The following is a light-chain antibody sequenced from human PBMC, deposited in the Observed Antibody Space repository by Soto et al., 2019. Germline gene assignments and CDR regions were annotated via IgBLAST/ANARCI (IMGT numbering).Light chain of an antibody. J-gene: IGKJ1*01. V-gene: IGKV1-39*01. CDR3: QQGYSSRWT. CDR2: ATS. CDR1: QNIRSY. Sequence: DLQMTQSPSSLSASVGDRVTITCRASQNIRSYLNWYQQKPGKAPQLLIYATSSLQTGVPSRFSASGSGTDFSLVISDRQPEDSATYYCQQGYSSRWTSGRGTKVEI.